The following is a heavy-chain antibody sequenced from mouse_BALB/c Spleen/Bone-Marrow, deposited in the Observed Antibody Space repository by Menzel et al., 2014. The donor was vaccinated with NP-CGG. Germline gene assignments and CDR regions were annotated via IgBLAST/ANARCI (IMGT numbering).Heavy chain of an antibody. CDR2: ISDGGSYT. CDR1: GFTFSDYY. CDR3: ARGRSYFDY. Sequence: EVQLVESGGGLVKPGGSLKLSCAASGFTFSDYYMYWVRQTPEKRLEWVATISDGGSYTYYPDSVKGRFTISRDNAKNNPYLQMSSLKSEDTAMYYCARGRSYFDYWGQGTTLTVSS. J-gene: IGHJ2*01. V-gene: IGHV5-4*02. D-gene: IGHD1-1*01.